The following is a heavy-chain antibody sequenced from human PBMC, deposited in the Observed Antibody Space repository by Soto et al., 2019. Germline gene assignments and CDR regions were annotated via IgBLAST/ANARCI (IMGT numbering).Heavy chain of an antibody. CDR1: GFTFSSYA. V-gene: IGHV3-23*01. J-gene: IGHJ6*02. CDR2: ISGSGGST. Sequence: PWGSLRLSCAASGFTFSSYAMSWVRQAPGKGLEWVSAISGSGGSTYYADSVKGRFTISRDNSKNTLYLQMNSLRAEDTAVYYCAKDFSGYGRYYYYGMDVWGQGTTVTV. CDR3: AKDFSGYGRYYYYGMDV. D-gene: IGHD5-12*01.